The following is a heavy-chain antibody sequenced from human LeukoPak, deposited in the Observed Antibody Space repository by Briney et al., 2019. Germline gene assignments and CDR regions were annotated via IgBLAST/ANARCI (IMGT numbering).Heavy chain of an antibody. CDR1: GFTFGDYA. CDR2: IRSKAYGGTT. V-gene: IGHV3-49*03. Sequence: GGSLRLSCTASGFTFGDYAMSWFRQAPGKGLEWVGFIRSKAYGGTTEYAASVKGRFTISRDDSKSIAYLQMNSLKTEDTAVYYCTRGEWFGELPRFDYWGQGTLVTVSS. CDR3: TRGEWFGELPRFDY. D-gene: IGHD3-10*01. J-gene: IGHJ4*02.